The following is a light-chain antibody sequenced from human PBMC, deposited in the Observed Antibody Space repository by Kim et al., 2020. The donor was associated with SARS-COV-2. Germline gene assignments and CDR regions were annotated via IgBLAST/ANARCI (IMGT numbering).Light chain of an antibody. CDR3: QAWDSSTEVV. CDR1: KLGDKY. J-gene: IGLJ2*01. CDR2: QDS. Sequence: VSRGQTASITCSGDKLGDKYACWYQQKPGQSPVLVIYQDSKRPSGIPERFSGSNSGNTATLTISGTQAMDEADYYCQAWDSSTEVVFGGGTQLTVL. V-gene: IGLV3-1*01.